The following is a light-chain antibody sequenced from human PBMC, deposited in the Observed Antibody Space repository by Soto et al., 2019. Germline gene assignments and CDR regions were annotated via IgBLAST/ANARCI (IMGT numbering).Light chain of an antibody. CDR2: GAS. J-gene: IGKJ1*01. V-gene: IGKV3-15*01. CDR3: QHYNNWPPWT. Sequence: EIVMTQSPATLSVSPGERATLSCRASQSVRSNLAWYQQIPGQAPRLPIYGASTRATGIPARFSGSGSGTEFTLTISSLQSEDFAVYYCQHYNNWPPWTFGQGTKVEIK. CDR1: QSVRSN.